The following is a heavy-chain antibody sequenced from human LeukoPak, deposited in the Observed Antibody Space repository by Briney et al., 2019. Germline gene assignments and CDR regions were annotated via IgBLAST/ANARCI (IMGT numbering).Heavy chain of an antibody. V-gene: IGHV4-30-2*01. CDR1: GGSISSGGYY. Sequence: SQTLSFTCTVSGGSISSGGYYWSWIRQPPGKGLEWIGYIYHSGSTYYNPSLKSRVTISVDRSKNQFSLKLSSVTAADTAVYYCARGLDRLGYCSSTSCFYFDYWGQGTLVTVSS. J-gene: IGHJ4*02. D-gene: IGHD2-2*01. CDR3: ARGLDRLGYCSSTSCFYFDY. CDR2: IYHSGST.